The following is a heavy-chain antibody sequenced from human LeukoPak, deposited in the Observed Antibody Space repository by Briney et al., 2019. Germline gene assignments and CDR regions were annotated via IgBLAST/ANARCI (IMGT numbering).Heavy chain of an antibody. D-gene: IGHD5-18*01. J-gene: IGHJ4*02. Sequence: GGSLRLSCAASGFTFSSYAMHWVRQAPGKGLEWVAVISYDGSNKYYADSVKGRFTIARDNSKNTMYLQMDSLRTGDTALYYCAKDSPPDYWGQGTLVTVSS. V-gene: IGHV3-30*04. CDR3: AKDSPPDY. CDR1: GFTFSSYA. CDR2: ISYDGSNK.